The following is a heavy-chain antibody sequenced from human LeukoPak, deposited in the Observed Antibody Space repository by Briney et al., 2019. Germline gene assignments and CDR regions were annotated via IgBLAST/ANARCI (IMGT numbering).Heavy chain of an antibody. D-gene: IGHD3-9*01. CDR3: ASLGVLRYFDWLSPEYYMDV. CDR2: ISSSSSYI. J-gene: IGHJ6*03. Sequence: GGSLRLSCAASGFTFSGYSMNWVRQAPGKGLEWVSSISSSSSYIYYADSVKGRFTISRDNAKNSLYLQMNSLRAEDTAVYYCASLGVLRYFDWLSPEYYMDVWGKGTTVTISS. V-gene: IGHV3-21*01. CDR1: GFTFSGYS.